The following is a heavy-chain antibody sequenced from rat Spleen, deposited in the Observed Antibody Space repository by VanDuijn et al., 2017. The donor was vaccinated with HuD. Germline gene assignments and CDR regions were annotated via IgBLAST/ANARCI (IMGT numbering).Heavy chain of an antibody. CDR3: ARDLDGYFDY. CDR1: GFSLTSNS. Sequence: QVQLKESGPGLVQPSQTLSLTCTVSGFSLTSNSVSWVRQPPGKGLEWMGAIWSGGSTDYNSALKSRLSISRDTAKNQVFLKMNSLQSEDPTTYYCARDLDGYFDYWGQGVMVTVSS. V-gene: IGHV2-15*01. D-gene: IGHD1-12*03. CDR2: IWSGGST. J-gene: IGHJ2*01.